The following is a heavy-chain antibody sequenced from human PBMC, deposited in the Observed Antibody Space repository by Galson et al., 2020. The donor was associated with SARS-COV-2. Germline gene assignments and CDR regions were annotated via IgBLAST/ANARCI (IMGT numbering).Heavy chain of an antibody. CDR2: ITYDGSNK. CDR3: ARVGCCGGSCYSFDAS. Sequence: GGSLRLSCAASGFTFSRYAMHWVRQAPAKGLEWVAVITYDGSNKYYADSVKGRFTISRDNSKNTLYLQMNSLRAEDTAVYYCARVGCCGGSCYSFDASWGQGTLVAVSS. J-gene: IGHJ5*02. V-gene: IGHV3-30*04. CDR1: GFTFSRYA. D-gene: IGHD2-15*01.